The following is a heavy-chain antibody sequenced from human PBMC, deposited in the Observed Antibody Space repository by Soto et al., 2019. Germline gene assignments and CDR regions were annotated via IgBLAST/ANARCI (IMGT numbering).Heavy chain of an antibody. J-gene: IGHJ6*03. CDR1: GGSISSSSYY. CDR2: IYYSGST. D-gene: IGHD4-17*01. CDR3: ARLPRVNYGDYVLRPGNYYYYMDV. Sequence: QLQLQESGPGLVKPSETLSLTCTVSGGSISSSSYYWGWIRQPPGKGLEWIGSIYYSGSTYYNPSLKSRVTISVDTSKNQFSLKLSSVTAADTAVYYCARLPRVNYGDYVLRPGNYYYYMDVWGKGTTVTVSS. V-gene: IGHV4-39*01.